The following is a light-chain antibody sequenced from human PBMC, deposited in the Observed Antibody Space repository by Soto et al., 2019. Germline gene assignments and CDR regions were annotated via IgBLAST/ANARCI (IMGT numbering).Light chain of an antibody. CDR1: QRVSGW. Sequence: DIQMTQSPSTLSASVGDRVAITCRASQRVSGWLAWYQQKPGKVPKLLIYQASTLEDGVPSRFSGSGSGTEFTLTISSLQPDDSATYYCQQYNDYSYTFGPGTNLEIK. V-gene: IGKV1-5*03. J-gene: IGKJ2*01. CDR2: QAS. CDR3: QQYNDYSYT.